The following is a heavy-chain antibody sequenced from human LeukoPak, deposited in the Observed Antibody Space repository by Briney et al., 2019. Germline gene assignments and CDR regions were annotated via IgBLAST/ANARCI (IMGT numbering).Heavy chain of an antibody. V-gene: IGHV4-34*01. CDR1: GGSFSGYY. CDR2: INHSGST. J-gene: IGHJ5*02. D-gene: IGHD1-26*01. CDR3: ARDGASGSYCWGGRGWFDP. Sequence: SETLSLTCAVYGGSFSGYYWSWIRQHPGKGLECIGEINHSGSTNYNPSLKSRVTISVDTSKNQFSLKLSSETAADTAVYYCARDGASGSYCWGGRGWFDPWGQGTLVTVSS.